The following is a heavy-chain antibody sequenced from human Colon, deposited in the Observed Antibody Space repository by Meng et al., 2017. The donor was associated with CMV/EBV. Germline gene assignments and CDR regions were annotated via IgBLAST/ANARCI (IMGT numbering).Heavy chain of an antibody. V-gene: IGHV3-9*01. CDR2: ISWNSGSI. J-gene: IGHJ6*02. D-gene: IGHD5-18*01. Sequence: GGSLRLSCAASGFTFDDYAMHWVRQAPGKGLEWVSGISWNSGSIGYADSVKGRFTISRDNAKNSLYLQMNSLRAEDTALYYCAKDINSCGSHGMDVWGQGTTVTVSS. CDR3: AKDINSCGSHGMDV. CDR1: GFTFDDYA.